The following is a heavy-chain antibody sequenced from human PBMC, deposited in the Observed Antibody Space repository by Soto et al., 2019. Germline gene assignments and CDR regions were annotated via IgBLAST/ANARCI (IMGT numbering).Heavy chain of an antibody. D-gene: IGHD6-6*01. V-gene: IGHV3-66*01. J-gene: IGHJ4*02. CDR2: IYSGGST. Sequence: PGVSPRLSFAASGFTVSSHYMSWFRQAPGKGLEWVSVIYSGGSTYYAKSVTGRFIISRDNSKSTVYLQMNSLRAEDTAVYYCARDRTISDYRSSGALGLWGQGTLVTVSS. CDR3: ARDRTISDYRSSGALGL. CDR1: GFTVSSHY.